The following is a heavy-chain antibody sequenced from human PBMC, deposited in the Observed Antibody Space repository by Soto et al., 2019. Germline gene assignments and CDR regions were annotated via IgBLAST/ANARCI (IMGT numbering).Heavy chain of an antibody. CDR2: ISYDGSNK. V-gene: IGHV3-30*18. Sequence: QVQLVESGGGVVQPGRSLRLSCAASGFTFSSYGMHWVRQAPGKGLEWVAVISYDGSNKYYADSVKGRFTISRDNSKNTLYLQMNSLRAEDTAVYYCANVGGWVGELHGMDVWGQGTTVTVSS. CDR1: GFTFSSYG. J-gene: IGHJ6*02. D-gene: IGHD3-10*01. CDR3: ANVGGWVGELHGMDV.